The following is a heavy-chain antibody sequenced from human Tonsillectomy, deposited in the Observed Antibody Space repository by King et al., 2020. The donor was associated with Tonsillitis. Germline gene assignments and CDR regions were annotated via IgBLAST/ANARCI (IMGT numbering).Heavy chain of an antibody. CDR2: IIPSFGTP. V-gene: IGHV1-69*01. J-gene: IGHJ4*02. Sequence: VQLVQSGAEVKKPGSSVKVSCKASGGTFIGYTMYWVRQAPGQGLEWMGEIIPSFGTPNYARKFQGRVTITADVSTSTAYMEMTSLSSDDTAVYFCARDAIAAAGLDSWGQGTLVTVSS. CDR1: GGTFIGYT. D-gene: IGHD6-13*01. CDR3: ARDAIAAAGLDS.